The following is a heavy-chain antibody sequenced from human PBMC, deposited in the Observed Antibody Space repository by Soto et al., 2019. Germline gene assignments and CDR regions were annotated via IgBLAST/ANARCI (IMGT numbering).Heavy chain of an antibody. CDR1: GGTFSSYA. J-gene: IGHJ6*02. CDR2: IIPIFGTA. V-gene: IGHV1-69*06. CDR3: ASIAARPSYYYYGMDV. Sequence: ASVKVSCKASGGTFSSYAISWVRQAPGQGLEWMGGIIPIFGTANYAQKFQGRVTITADKSTSTAYMELSSLRSEDTAVYYCASIAARPSYYYYGMDVWGQGTTVTVS. D-gene: IGHD6-6*01.